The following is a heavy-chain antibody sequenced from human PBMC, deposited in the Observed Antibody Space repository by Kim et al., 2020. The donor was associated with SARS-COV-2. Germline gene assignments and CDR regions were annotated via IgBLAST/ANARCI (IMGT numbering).Heavy chain of an antibody. CDR1: GGSINSGSYY. CDR2: MHYRGST. J-gene: IGHJ4*01. Sequence: SETLSLTCSVSGGSINSGSYYWAWIRQPPGKGLEWFGSMHYRGSTYYNPSLKSRVTTSVDTSKYYFSLRLTFVTAADTVVYYCAGLDCIGGCCYHGFHY. CDR3: AGLDCIGGCCYHGFHY. D-gene: IGHD2-15*01. V-gene: IGHV4-39*02.